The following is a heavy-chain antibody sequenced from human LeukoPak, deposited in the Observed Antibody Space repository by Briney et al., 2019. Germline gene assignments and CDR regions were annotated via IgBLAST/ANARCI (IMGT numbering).Heavy chain of an antibody. J-gene: IGHJ4*02. D-gene: IGHD3-3*01. CDR2: ISGSGAIT. Sequence: GGSLRLSCAASGFTFSSFAMRWVRQAPGKGLDWGAGISGSGAITNHADSVKGRFTISRDNSKNTLYLQMDTLRVEDTAVYYCAKDVGDFWSGYYTAHFDYWAQGFLATVSS. CDR1: GFTFSSFA. CDR3: AKDVGDFWSGYYTAHFDY. V-gene: IGHV3-23*01.